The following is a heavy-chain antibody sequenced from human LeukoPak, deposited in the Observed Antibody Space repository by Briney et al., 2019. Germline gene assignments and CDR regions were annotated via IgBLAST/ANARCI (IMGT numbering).Heavy chain of an antibody. J-gene: IGHJ4*02. Sequence: ASVKVSRKPSVSTVTSYGISWMRQAPAPGLEGMGWISAYNCNTNYAQTPHGRVTINTETSTSTAYMELPSRRSDCPPGYYCARVIGYSSGWYEGGSFGKWGQGTLVTVSS. CDR2: ISAYNCNT. CDR1: VSTVTSYG. CDR3: ARVIGYSSGWYEGGSFGK. D-gene: IGHD6-19*01. V-gene: IGHV1-18*01.